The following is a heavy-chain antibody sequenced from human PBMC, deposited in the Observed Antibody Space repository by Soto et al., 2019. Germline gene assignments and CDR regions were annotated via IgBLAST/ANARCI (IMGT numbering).Heavy chain of an antibody. V-gene: IGHV3-23*01. D-gene: IGHD6-6*01. Sequence: GGSLRLSCAVSGFTFSSYAMSWVRQAPGKGLEWVSAISGSGGSTYYADSVKGRFTISRDNSKNTLYLQMNSLRAEDTAVYYCAKDLLYSSSFDAFDIWGQGTMVTVSS. CDR2: ISGSGGST. J-gene: IGHJ3*02. CDR3: AKDLLYSSSFDAFDI. CDR1: GFTFSSYA.